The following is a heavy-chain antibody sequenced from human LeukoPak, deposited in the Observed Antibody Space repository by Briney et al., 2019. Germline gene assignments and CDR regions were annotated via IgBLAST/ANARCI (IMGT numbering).Heavy chain of an antibody. V-gene: IGHV3-21*01. Sequence: PGGSLRLSCAASGFTFSSYSMNWVRQAPGKGLEWVSSISSSSSYIYYADSVKGRFTISRDNAKNSLYLQMNSLRAEDTAVYYCARDLRSSGWYEPWGQGTLVTVSS. D-gene: IGHD6-19*01. CDR1: GFTFSSYS. CDR2: ISSSSSYI. CDR3: ARDLRSSGWYEP. J-gene: IGHJ5*02.